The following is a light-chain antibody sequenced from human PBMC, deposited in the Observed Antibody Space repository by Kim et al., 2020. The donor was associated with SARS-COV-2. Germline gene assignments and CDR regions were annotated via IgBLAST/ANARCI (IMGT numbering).Light chain of an antibody. V-gene: IGKV1-9*01. CDR3: QQLNSRLRP. CDR2: SAS. CDR1: QAISTY. J-gene: IGKJ4*01. Sequence: HLTQSPSSLSASVGDRVTIACRASQAISTYLAWYQQVPGKAPKLLIYSASTLQSGVPSRFSCSGSGTDFTLTISSLQPEDFATYYCQQLNSRLRPFGGGTKVDIK.